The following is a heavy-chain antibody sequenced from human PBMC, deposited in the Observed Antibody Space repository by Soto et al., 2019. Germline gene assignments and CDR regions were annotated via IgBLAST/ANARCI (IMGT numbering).Heavy chain of an antibody. CDR1: GFTFSSYA. D-gene: IGHD5-12*01. CDR2: ISGSGGST. V-gene: IGHV3-23*01. J-gene: IGHJ4*02. Sequence: GGSLRLSCAASGFTFSSYAMSWVRQAPGKGLEWVSAISGSGGSTYYADSVKGRFTISRDNSKNTLYLQMNSLRAEDTAVYYCAKESGYSGYDLGVYYFAYWGQGTLVTVSS. CDR3: AKESGYSGYDLGVYYFAY.